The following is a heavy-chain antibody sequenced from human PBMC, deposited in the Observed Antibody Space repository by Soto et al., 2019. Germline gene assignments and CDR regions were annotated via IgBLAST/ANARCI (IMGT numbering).Heavy chain of an antibody. Sequence: SQTLSLPCAISGDSVSSNSAAWNWIRLSLSRGLEWLARTYYRSRWYNDYAVSVRSRITVNVDTSKNQFSLQLTSVTPEDTAVYYCAGTTSHQWYYMDVWGKGTTVTVS. CDR3: AGTTSHQWYYMDV. J-gene: IGHJ6*03. D-gene: IGHD1-7*01. CDR2: TYYRSRWYN. CDR1: GDSVSSNSAA. V-gene: IGHV6-1*01.